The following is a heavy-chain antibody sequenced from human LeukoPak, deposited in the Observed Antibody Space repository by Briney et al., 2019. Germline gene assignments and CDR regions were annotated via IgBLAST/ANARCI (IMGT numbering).Heavy chain of an antibody. J-gene: IGHJ4*02. CDR1: GVSISSADYY. CDR3: ARVYDTSGYYADF. Sequence: PFETLCLTRSVSGVSISSADYYWSCVRQPPGKGPYWIGYISYSVGAYYSPSLRSQLTISVDTSKNQFSLRLTSVTAADTAVYYCARVYDTSGYYADFWGQEPVDPVSP. V-gene: IGHV4-30-4*08. D-gene: IGHD3-22*01. CDR2: ISYSVGA.